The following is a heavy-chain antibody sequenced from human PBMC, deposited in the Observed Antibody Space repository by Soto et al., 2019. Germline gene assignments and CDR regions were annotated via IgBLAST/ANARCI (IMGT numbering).Heavy chain of an antibody. J-gene: IGHJ6*02. V-gene: IGHV3-30*18. D-gene: IGHD3-3*01. CDR1: GFTFSSYG. CDR2: ISYDGSNK. CDR3: AKEGLYYDFWSGYYTADYGMDV. Sequence: PGGSLRLSCAASGFTFSSYGMHWVRQAPGKGLEWVAVISYDGSNKYYADSVKGRFTISRDNSKNTLYLQMNSLRAEDTAVYYCAKEGLYYDFWSGYYTADYGMDVWGQGTTVTVSS.